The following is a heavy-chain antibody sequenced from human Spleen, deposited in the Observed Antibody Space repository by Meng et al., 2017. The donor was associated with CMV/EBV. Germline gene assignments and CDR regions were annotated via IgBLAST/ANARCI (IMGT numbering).Heavy chain of an antibody. J-gene: IGHJ4*02. CDR2: ISSSGSPT. CDR1: GFTFSAYE. Sequence: GGSLRLSCAASGFTFSAYEMSWVRQAPGKGLEWVSCISSSGSPTYYADSLKGRFTISRDNAKNSLYLQMNSLRAEDTAVYYCARRFVYFDYWSQGTPVTVSS. V-gene: IGHV3-48*03. CDR3: ARRFVYFDY.